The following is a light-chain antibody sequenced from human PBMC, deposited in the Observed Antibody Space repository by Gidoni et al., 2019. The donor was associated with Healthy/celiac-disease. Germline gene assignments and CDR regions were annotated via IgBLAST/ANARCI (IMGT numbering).Light chain of an antibody. V-gene: IGKV1-5*01. Sequence: DIQMTQSTSTLSASVGDRVTITGRASQSISSWLAWYQQKPGKAPKLLIYDASSLESGVPSRFSGSGSGTEFTLTISSLQPDDFATYYCQQYNSYSGYTFGQGTKLEIK. CDR1: QSISSW. J-gene: IGKJ2*01. CDR3: QQYNSYSGYT. CDR2: DAS.